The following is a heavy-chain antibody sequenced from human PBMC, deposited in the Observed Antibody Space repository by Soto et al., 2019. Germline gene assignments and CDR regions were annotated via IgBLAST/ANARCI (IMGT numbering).Heavy chain of an antibody. J-gene: IGHJ4*02. V-gene: IGHV3-30*18. Sequence: GGSLRLSCAASGFTFSSYGMHWVRLAPGKGLEWVSVISYDGSNKYYADSVKGRFTISRDNSENTLYLQMNSLRVEDTAVYYCAKDLVVTSTWSPADYWGQGTLVTVSS. CDR2: ISYDGSNK. D-gene: IGHD6-13*01. CDR1: GFTFSSYG. CDR3: AKDLVVTSTWSPADY.